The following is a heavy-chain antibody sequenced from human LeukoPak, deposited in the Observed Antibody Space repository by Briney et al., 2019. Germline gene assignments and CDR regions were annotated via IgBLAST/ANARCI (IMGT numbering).Heavy chain of an antibody. Sequence: SLKVSCKASGGTFSSYAISWVRQAAGQGLEWMGRIIPILGIANYAQKFQGRVTITADKSTSTAYMELSSLRSEDTAVYYCAIDHITAMVHYGMDVWGQGTTVADS. V-gene: IGHV1-69*04. D-gene: IGHD5-18*01. J-gene: IGHJ6*02. CDR3: AIDHITAMVHYGMDV. CDR1: GGTFSSYA. CDR2: IIPILGIA.